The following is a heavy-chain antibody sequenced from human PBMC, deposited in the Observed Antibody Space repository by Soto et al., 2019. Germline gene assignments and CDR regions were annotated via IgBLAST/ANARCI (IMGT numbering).Heavy chain of an antibody. D-gene: IGHD2-15*01. CDR2: IYYSGST. V-gene: IGHV4-61*01. J-gene: IGHJ4*02. Sequence: QVQLQESGPGLVKPSEALSLTCTVSGDSVSSEHTYWSWLRQPPGKGLEWIGYIYYSGSTNYHPSLKSRVIISMDTSKNQLALKLNSVTAADTAGYYCARGMANSKVGWWGQGTLVTVSS. CDR3: ARGMANSKVGW. CDR1: GDSVSSEHTY.